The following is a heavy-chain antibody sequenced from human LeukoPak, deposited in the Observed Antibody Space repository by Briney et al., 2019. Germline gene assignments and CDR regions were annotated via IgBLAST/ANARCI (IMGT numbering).Heavy chain of an antibody. CDR3: ARGWGSAYCGSDCHRHFDY. CDR1: GDSISSGGYS. D-gene: IGHD2-21*02. V-gene: IGHV4-30-4*07. J-gene: IGHJ4*02. Sequence: DPSETLSLTCAVSGDSISSGGYSRNWIRQPPGKGLEWIGYIYYSGSTYYNPPLKSRVTISVDTSKNQFSLKLSSVTAADTAVYYCARGWGSAYCGSDCHRHFDYWGQGTLVTVSS. CDR2: IYYSGST.